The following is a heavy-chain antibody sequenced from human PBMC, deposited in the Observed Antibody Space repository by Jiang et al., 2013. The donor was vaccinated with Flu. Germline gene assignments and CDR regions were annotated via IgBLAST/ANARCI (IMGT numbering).Heavy chain of an antibody. V-gene: IGHV1-3*01. Sequence: GAEVKKPGASVKFSCKASGYTFTSYAMHWVRQAPGQRLEWMGWINAGNGNTKYSQKFQGRVTITRDTSASTAYMELSSLRSEDTAVYYCARTQLGYCSSTSCYPYYYYMDVWGKGTRSPSP. D-gene: IGHD2-2*01. CDR3: ARTQLGYCSSTSCYPYYYYMDV. CDR1: GYTFTSYA. J-gene: IGHJ6*03. CDR2: INAGNGNT.